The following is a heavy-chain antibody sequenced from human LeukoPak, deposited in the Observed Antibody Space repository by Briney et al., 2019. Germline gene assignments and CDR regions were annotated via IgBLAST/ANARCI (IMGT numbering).Heavy chain of an antibody. J-gene: IGHJ4*02. CDR1: GFTFTSCA. CDR2: IFVGSGKT. Sequence: SVKVSCKASGFTFTSCAMQWVRQARGQGREGIGGIFVGSGKTNYAQKFQERVTITRDMSTSTAYLELSSLRSEDTAVYYCAANASYDSSPFDYWGQGTLVTVSS. CDR3: AANASYDSSPFDY. D-gene: IGHD3-22*01. V-gene: IGHV1-58*02.